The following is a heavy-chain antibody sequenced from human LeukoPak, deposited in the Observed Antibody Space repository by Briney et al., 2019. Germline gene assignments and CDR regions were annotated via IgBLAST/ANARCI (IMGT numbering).Heavy chain of an antibody. V-gene: IGHV3-30*02. CDR3: AKDRRERPAYYDFWSGYFAWFDP. D-gene: IGHD3-3*01. J-gene: IGHJ5*02. CDR1: GFTFSSYG. CDR2: IRYDGSNK. Sequence: TGGSLRLSCAASGFTFSSYGMHWVRQAPGKGLEWVAFIRYDGSNKYYADSVKGRFTISRDNSKNTLYLQMNSLRAEDTAVYYCAKDRRERPAYYDFWSGYFAWFDPWGQGTLVTVSS.